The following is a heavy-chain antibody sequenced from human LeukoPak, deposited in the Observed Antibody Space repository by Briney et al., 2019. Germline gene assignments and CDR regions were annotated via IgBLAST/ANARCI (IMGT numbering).Heavy chain of an antibody. CDR3: AREPSFQIYGDSNPYYYYYYMDV. J-gene: IGHJ6*03. CDR2: INPSGGST. V-gene: IGHV1-46*01. Sequence: GASVKVSCKASGYTFTSYYMHWVRQAPGQGLEWMGIINPSGGSTSYAQKFQGRVTMTRDTSTSTVYMELSRLRSDDTAVYYCAREPSFQIYGDSNPYYYYYYMDVWGKGTTVTVSS. D-gene: IGHD4-17*01. CDR1: GYTFTSYY.